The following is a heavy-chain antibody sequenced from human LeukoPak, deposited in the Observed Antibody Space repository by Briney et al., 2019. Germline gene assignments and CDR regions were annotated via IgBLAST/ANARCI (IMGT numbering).Heavy chain of an antibody. J-gene: IGHJ3*02. D-gene: IGHD3-10*01. CDR2: ISSSSSTI. Sequence: GGSLRLSCAASGFTFSSYSMNWVRQAPGKGLEWVSYISSSSSTIYYADSVKGRFTISRDNAKNSLYLQMNSLRDEDTAVYYCASWDYGSGDREWAFDIWGQGTMVTVST. V-gene: IGHV3-48*02. CDR1: GFTFSSYS. CDR3: ASWDYGSGDREWAFDI.